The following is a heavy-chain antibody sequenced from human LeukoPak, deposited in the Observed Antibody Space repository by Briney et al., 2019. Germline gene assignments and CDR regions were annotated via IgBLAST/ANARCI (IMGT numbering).Heavy chain of an antibody. CDR3: ARDGSLYPYYYYMDV. D-gene: IGHD2-15*01. Sequence: GGSLRLSCAASGFTFSSYSMNWVRQAPGKGLEWVSSISSSSSYIYYADSVKGRFTISRDNAKNSLYLQMNSLRAEDTAVYYCARDGSLYPYYYYMDVWGKGTTVTISS. CDR2: ISSSSSYI. J-gene: IGHJ6*03. V-gene: IGHV3-21*01. CDR1: GFTFSSYS.